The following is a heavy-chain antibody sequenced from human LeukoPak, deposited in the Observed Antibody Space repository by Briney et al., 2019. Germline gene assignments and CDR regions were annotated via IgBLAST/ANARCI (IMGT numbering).Heavy chain of an antibody. D-gene: IGHD5-18*01. CDR3: AKGTREYSYLLILDY. CDR2: ISGSGGST. V-gene: IGHV3-23*01. J-gene: IGHJ4*02. Sequence: GGSLRLSCAASGFTFTSFAMTWVRQAPGKGLEWVSAISGSGGSTYYADSVKGRFTISRDNSKNMLYLQMNSLRAEDTAVYYCAKGTREYSYLLILDYWGQGTLVTVSS. CDR1: GFTFTSFA.